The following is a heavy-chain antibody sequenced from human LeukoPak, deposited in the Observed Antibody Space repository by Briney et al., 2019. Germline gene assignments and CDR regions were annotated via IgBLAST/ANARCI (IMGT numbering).Heavy chain of an antibody. D-gene: IGHD3-10*01. J-gene: IGHJ4*02. CDR3: ARGKNYYGSGGDPSDY. CDR2: FYYSGST. Sequence: SETLSLTCTVSGGSISSYYWSWIRQPPGKGLEWIGYFYYSGSTNYNPSLKSRVTISVDTSKNQFSLRLSSVTAADTAVYYCARGKNYYGSGGDPSDYWGQGTLVTVSS. CDR1: GGSISSYY. V-gene: IGHV4-59*01.